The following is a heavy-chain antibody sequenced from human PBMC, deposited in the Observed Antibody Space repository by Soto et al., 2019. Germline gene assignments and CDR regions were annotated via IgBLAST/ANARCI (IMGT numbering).Heavy chain of an antibody. J-gene: IGHJ1*01. V-gene: IGHV5-51*01. CDR2: IYPGDSET. D-gene: IGHD6-25*01. CDR3: ARRGTGATGDY. Sequence: GESLKISGKGSGYTFSNYGIGWVLQMPGKGLEWMGIIYPGDSETRYRPSFEGQVTMSVDTSTSIAYLQWSSLKASDTAMYYCARRGTGATGDYWGQRTLVTVSS. CDR1: GYTFSNYG.